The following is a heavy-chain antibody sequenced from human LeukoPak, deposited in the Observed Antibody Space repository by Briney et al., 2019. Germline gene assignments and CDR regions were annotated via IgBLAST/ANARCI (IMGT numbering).Heavy chain of an antibody. J-gene: IGHJ5*02. Sequence: SETLSLTCTVSGGSISSYYWSWIRQPPGKGLEWIGYIYYSGSTNYNPSLKSRVTISVDTSKNQFSLKLSSVTAADTAVYYCARPVRGVSGDWFDPWGQGTLVTVSS. V-gene: IGHV4-59*08. D-gene: IGHD3-10*01. CDR1: GGSISSYY. CDR2: IYYSGST. CDR3: ARPVRGVSGDWFDP.